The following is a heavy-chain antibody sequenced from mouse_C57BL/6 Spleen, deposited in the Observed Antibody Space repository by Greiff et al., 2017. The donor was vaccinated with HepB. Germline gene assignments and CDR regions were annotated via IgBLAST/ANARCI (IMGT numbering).Heavy chain of an antibody. J-gene: IGHJ4*01. D-gene: IGHD1-1*01. V-gene: IGHV1-81*01. CDR1: GYTFTSYG. Sequence: VKVVESGAELARPGASVKLSCKASGYTFTSYGISWVKQRTGQGLEWIGEIYPRSGNTYYNEKFKGKATLTADKSSSTAYMELRSLTSEDSAVYSCARPTVVATDAMDYWGQGTSVTVSS. CDR3: ARPTVVATDAMDY. CDR2: IYPRSGNT.